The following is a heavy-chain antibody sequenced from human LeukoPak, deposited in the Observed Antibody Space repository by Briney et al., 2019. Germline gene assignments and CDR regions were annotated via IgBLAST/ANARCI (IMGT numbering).Heavy chain of an antibody. D-gene: IGHD6-13*01. J-gene: IGHJ4*02. CDR3: ARDGFVGAADY. CDR2: IKQDGSEK. CDR1: EFIFSGYW. V-gene: IGHV3-7*01. Sequence: GGSLRLSCAASEFIFSGYWMNWVRQAPGEGLEWVANIKQDGSEKQYVDSVRGRFTISRDNAKNSLYLQMNSLRVEDTAVYYCARDGFVGAADYWGQGTLVTVSS.